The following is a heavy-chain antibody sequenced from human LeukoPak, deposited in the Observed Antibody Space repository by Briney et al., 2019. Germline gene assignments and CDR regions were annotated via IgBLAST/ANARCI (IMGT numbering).Heavy chain of an antibody. D-gene: IGHD1-1*01. CDR3: ARDAPDYNWNDVTLDY. Sequence: PGGSLRLSCAASGFTFSSYGMHWVRQAPGKGLEWVAVIWYDGSNKYYADSVKGRFTISRDNSKNTLYLQMNSLRAEDTAVYYCARDAPDYNWNDVTLDYWGQGTLVTVSS. J-gene: IGHJ4*02. V-gene: IGHV3-33*01. CDR2: IWYDGSNK. CDR1: GFTFSSYG.